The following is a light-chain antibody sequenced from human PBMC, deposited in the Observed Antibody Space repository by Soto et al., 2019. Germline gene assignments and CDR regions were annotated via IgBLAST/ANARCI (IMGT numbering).Light chain of an antibody. CDR3: QQYGGSPRT. V-gene: IGKV3-20*01. CDR2: DAS. J-gene: IGKJ1*01. CDR1: QSVSSSS. Sequence: ESVLTQSPGTLSVSPGERATLSCRASQSVSSSSLAWYQQKRGQAPRLLIHDASSRATGIPDRFSGSGSGTDFTLTISRLEPEDFAVYYCQQYGGSPRTFGQGTKVDIK.